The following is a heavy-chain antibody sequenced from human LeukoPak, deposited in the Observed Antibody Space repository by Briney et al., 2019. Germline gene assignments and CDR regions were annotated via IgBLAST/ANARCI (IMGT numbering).Heavy chain of an antibody. CDR3: ARQQASTWNGDWFDP. CDR2: MYYSGST. J-gene: IGHJ5*02. Sequence: RSWETLSLTCTVSGGSISGYYWSWIRQPPGKGLEWIGYMYYSGSTNYNPSLKSRVTISLDTSRSEVSLKLSSVTAADTAVYYCARQQASTWNGDWFDPWGQGILVTVSS. CDR1: GGSISGYY. V-gene: IGHV4-59*08. D-gene: IGHD1-1*01.